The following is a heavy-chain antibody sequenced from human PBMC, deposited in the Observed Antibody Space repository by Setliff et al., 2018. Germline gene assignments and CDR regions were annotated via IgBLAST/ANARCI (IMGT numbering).Heavy chain of an antibody. CDR2: FDPEDGER. J-gene: IGHJ6*03. CDR3: ARGGDIITIFGVVTPDFYYYMDV. CDR1: GSTVTESS. D-gene: IGHD3-3*01. Sequence: ASVKVSCKVSGSTVTESSMHWVRQAPGKGLEWMGGFDPEDGERIYAQHFQGRLTMTEDTSTDTAYMELSSLRSEDTAVYYCARGGDIITIFGVVTPDFYYYMDVWGTGTTVTVSS. V-gene: IGHV1-24*01.